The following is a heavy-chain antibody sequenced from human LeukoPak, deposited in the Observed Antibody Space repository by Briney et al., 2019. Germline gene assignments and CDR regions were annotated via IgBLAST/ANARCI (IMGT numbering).Heavy chain of an antibody. CDR3: ATSSQGIAAAVWDA. CDR1: GCTFTNYG. Sequence: ASVKVSCKASGCTFTNYGFSWVRQAPGKGLEGMGGFDPEDGETIYAQKFQGRVTMTEDTSTDTAYMELSSLRPEDTAGYYCATSSQGIAAAVWDAWGQGALVTVSS. V-gene: IGHV1-24*01. CDR2: FDPEDGET. J-gene: IGHJ4*02. D-gene: IGHD6-13*01.